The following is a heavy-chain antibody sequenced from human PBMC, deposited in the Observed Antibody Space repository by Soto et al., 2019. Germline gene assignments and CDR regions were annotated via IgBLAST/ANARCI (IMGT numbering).Heavy chain of an antibody. D-gene: IGHD6-13*01. Sequence: QVQLVQSGAEVKKPGASVKVSCKASGYTFTGYYMHWVRQAPGQGLDWRGWINPNSGGTNYAQKFQGRVTMTSDTTIMTSYMEVSRLRSDDTAVYYCASVKRANSGSRYALTTNWFDPWGQETLVTVSS. CDR1: GYTFTGYY. CDR3: ASVKRANSGSRYALTTNWFDP. CDR2: INPNSGGT. J-gene: IGHJ5*02. V-gene: IGHV1-2*02.